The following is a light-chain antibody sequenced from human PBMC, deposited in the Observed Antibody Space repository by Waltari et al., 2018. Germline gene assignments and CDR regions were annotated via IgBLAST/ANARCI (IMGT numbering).Light chain of an antibody. CDR3: QSFDSSLSASGV. Sequence: QSVLTQPPSVSGAPGQRVTISCPGSRSNIGAGYAVHWYQQLPGTAPKPLIYGNSNRPSGVPDRFSGSKSGTSASLTITGLQAEDEADYYCQSFDSSLSASGVFGGGTKLTVL. CDR1: RSNIGAGYA. J-gene: IGLJ3*02. CDR2: GNS. V-gene: IGLV1-40*01.